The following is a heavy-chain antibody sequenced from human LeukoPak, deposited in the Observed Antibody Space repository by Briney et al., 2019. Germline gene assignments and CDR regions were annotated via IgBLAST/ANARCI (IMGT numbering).Heavy chain of an antibody. J-gene: IGHJ4*02. CDR1: GFTFDDYA. Sequence: PGRSLRLSCAASGFTFDDYAMHWVRQAPGKGLEWVSGISWNSGSIGYADSVKGRFTISRGNAKNSLYLQMNSLRAEDTALYYCAKGRYVWGSYRLNPFDYWGQGTLVTVSS. V-gene: IGHV3-9*01. CDR2: ISWNSGSI. CDR3: AKGRYVWGSYRLNPFDY. D-gene: IGHD3-16*02.